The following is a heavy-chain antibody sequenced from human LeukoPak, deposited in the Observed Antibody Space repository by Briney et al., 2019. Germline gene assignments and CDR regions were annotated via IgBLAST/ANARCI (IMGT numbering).Heavy chain of an antibody. CDR1: GYTFTGYY. D-gene: IGHD3-10*01. V-gene: IGHV1-2*02. Sequence: ASVKVSCKASGYTFTGYYMHWVRQAPGQGLEWMGWINPNSGGTNYAQKFQGRVTMTRDTSISTAYMELSRLRSDDTAVYYCARGVTGIYYYYYMDVWGTGTTVTVSS. CDR3: ARGVTGIYYYYYMDV. CDR2: INPNSGGT. J-gene: IGHJ6*03.